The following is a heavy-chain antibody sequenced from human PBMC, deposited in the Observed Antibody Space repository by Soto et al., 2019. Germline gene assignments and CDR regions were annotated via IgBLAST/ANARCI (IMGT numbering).Heavy chain of an antibody. V-gene: IGHV1-69*08. Sequence: QVQLVQSGAEVKKPGASVKDSCKASGGTFSSYTISWVRQAPGQGLEWMGRIIPILGIANYAQKFQGRVTITADKSTSTAYMELSSLRSEDTAVYYCARDGEGQQLIDYWGQGTLVTVSS. CDR3: ARDGEGQQLIDY. CDR2: IIPILGIA. CDR1: GGTFSSYT. J-gene: IGHJ4*02. D-gene: IGHD6-13*01.